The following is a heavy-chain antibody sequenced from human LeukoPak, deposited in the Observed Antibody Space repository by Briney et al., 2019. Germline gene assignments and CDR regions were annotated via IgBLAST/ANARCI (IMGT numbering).Heavy chain of an antibody. D-gene: IGHD3-9*01. J-gene: IGHJ6*04. CDR2: IYYSGST. CDR3: ARGHDISSPYYYYGTDV. Sequence: SETLSLTCTVSGGSISSYYWSWIRQPPGKGLEWIGYIYYSGSTNYNPSLKSRVTISVDTSKNQFSLKLSSVTAADTAVYYCARGHDISSPYYYYGTDVWGKGTTVTVSS. CDR1: GGSISSYY. V-gene: IGHV4-59*01.